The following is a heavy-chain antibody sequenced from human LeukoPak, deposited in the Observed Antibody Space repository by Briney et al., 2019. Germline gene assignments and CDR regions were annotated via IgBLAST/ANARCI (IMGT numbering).Heavy chain of an antibody. D-gene: IGHD2-15*01. CDR1: GGSISRSSHY. J-gene: IGHJ3*02. CDR2: IYYSGNT. CDR3: ADYSPLDAFEI. V-gene: IGHV4-39*07. Sequence: PSETLSLTCTVSGGSISRSSHYWGWIRQPPGKGLEWIANIYYSGNTYYNPTLKSRVTISVDTSKNQFSLKFTSVTAADTALYFCADYSPLDAFEIWGRGTVVTDSS.